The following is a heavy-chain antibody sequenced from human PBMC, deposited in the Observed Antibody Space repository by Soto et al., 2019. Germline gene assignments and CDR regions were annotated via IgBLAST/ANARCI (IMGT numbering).Heavy chain of an antibody. CDR3: ASGTYYYDSSGYYYGYWFDP. CDR1: GGSISSYY. D-gene: IGHD3-22*01. CDR2: IYYSGST. J-gene: IGHJ5*02. Sequence: SETLSLTCTVSGGSISSYYWSWIRQPPGKGLEWIGYIYYSGSTNYNPSLKSRVTISVDTSKKQFSLKLSSVTAADTAVYYCASGTYYYDSSGYYYGYWFDPWGQGTLVTVSS. V-gene: IGHV4-59*01.